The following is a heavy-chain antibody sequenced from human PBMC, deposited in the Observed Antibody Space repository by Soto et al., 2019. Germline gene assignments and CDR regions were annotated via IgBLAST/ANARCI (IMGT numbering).Heavy chain of an antibody. CDR1: GGSISSSSYY. V-gene: IGHV4-39*01. CDR2: IYYSGST. CDR3: ASRYDFWSGPNAFDI. D-gene: IGHD3-3*01. J-gene: IGHJ3*02. Sequence: PSETLSLTCTVSGGSISSSSYYWGWIRQPPGKGLEWIGSIYYSGSTYYNPSLKSRVTISVDTSKNQFSLKLSSVTAADTAVYYCASRYDFWSGPNAFDIWAQGTMDTVSS.